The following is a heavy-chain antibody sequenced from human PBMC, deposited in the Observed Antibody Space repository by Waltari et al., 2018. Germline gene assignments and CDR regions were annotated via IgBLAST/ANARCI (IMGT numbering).Heavy chain of an antibody. CDR2: IYYSGTT. CDR1: GGSISNFNYY. Sequence: LQLQESGPGLVEPSETLSLTCTVSGGSISNFNYYWGWIRQPPGKGLEWIASIYYSGTTYYNPSLKSRVTISVDTSKNQFSLRLSSVTAADTAVYYCARLNLGATAANNWFDPWGQGTLVTVSS. D-gene: IGHD6-13*01. V-gene: IGHV4-39*01. CDR3: ARLNLGATAANNWFDP. J-gene: IGHJ5*02.